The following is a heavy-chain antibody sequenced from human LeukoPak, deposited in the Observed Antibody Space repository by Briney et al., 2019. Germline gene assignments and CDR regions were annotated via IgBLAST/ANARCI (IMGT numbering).Heavy chain of an antibody. V-gene: IGHV3-23*01. J-gene: IGHJ4*02. CDR3: AKDGPGVTVHYFDY. Sequence: GGSLRLSCAASGFTFSSFGMSWVRQAPGKGLEWVSAISGSGGSTYYADSVRGRFTISRDNSKNTLYLQMNSLRAEDTALYYCAKDGPGVTVHYFDYWGQGTLVTVSS. CDR1: GFTFSSFG. CDR2: ISGSGGST. D-gene: IGHD6-19*01.